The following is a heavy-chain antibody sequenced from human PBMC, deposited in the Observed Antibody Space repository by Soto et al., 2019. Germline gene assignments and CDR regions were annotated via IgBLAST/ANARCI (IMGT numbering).Heavy chain of an antibody. D-gene: IGHD2-15*01. CDR3: ARDLRRLRGTLTHSDY. CDR2: INPNSGGT. CDR1: GYTFTGYY. J-gene: IGHJ4*02. Sequence: ASVKVSCKASGYTFTGYYMHWVRQAPGQGLEWMGWINPNSGGTNYAQKFQGRVTMTRDTSISTAYTELSRLRSDDTAVYYCARDLRRLRGTLTHSDYWGQGTLVTVSS. V-gene: IGHV1-2*02.